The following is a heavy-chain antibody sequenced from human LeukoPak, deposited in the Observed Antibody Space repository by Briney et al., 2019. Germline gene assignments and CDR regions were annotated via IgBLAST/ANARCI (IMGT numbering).Heavy chain of an antibody. CDR3: AREGPIVGATHLVDY. D-gene: IGHD1-26*01. J-gene: IGHJ4*02. CDR2: INPNSGGT. CDR1: GYTFTDYY. Sequence: ASVKVSCKASGYTFTDYYMHWVQQAPGQGLEWMGWINPNSGGTNYAQKFQGRVTMTRDTSISTAYMELSRLRSDDTAVYYCAREGPIVGATHLVDYWGQGTLVTVSS. V-gene: IGHV1-2*02.